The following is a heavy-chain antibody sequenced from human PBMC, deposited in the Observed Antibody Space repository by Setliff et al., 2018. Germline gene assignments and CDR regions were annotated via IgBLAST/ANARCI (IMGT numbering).Heavy chain of an antibody. Sequence: ASVKVSCKASGYTFTSYYMHWVRQAPGQGLEWMGGTIPLFGTTDYAQKFHGRLTIITDESTSTASMELTSLTSDDTAVYYCAREGVDTRSSTDYRYYMDVWGKGTTVTVSS. CDR2: TIPLFGTT. D-gene: IGHD5-18*01. J-gene: IGHJ6*03. V-gene: IGHV1-69*05. CDR3: AREGVDTRSSTDYRYYMDV. CDR1: GYTFTSYY.